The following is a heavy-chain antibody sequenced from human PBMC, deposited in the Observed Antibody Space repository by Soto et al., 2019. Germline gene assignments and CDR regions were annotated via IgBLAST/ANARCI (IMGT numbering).Heavy chain of an antibody. Sequence: QAQLVQSGAEVQKPGSSVKVSCTASGGTFGNHAISWVRQVPGQGLEWMGGIIPVLGVGDNAQKFQGRVTITADTSTNTAYMELSSLRSEDTAHYYCAREAGYSYGYVFDYWGQGTLVIVSS. CDR3: AREAGYSYGYVFDY. D-gene: IGHD5-18*01. CDR2: IIPVLGVG. V-gene: IGHV1-69*09. CDR1: GGTFGNHA. J-gene: IGHJ4*02.